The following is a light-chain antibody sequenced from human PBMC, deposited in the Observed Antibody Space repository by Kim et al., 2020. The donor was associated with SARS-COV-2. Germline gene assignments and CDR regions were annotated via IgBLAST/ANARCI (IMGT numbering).Light chain of an antibody. CDR2: DTS. CDR3: LLSYSGAWV. V-gene: IGLV7-46*01. J-gene: IGLJ3*02. Sequence: PGETVTLTCGSSTGPVTSSHYPYGFQQRPGQAPRTLISDTSNTHSWTPARFSGSLLGDKAALTLSGAQPEDEADYYCLLSYSGAWVFGGGTQLTVL. CDR1: TGPVTSSHY.